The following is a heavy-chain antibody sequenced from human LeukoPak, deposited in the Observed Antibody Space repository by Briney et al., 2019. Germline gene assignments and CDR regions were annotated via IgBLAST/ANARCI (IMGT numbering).Heavy chain of an antibody. D-gene: IGHD6-19*01. V-gene: IGHV3-23*01. Sequence: GGSLRLSCAASGFTFSSYAMGWVRQAPGKGLEWVSAISGSGGSTYYADSVKGRFTISRDNSKNTLYLQMNSLRAEDTAVYYCAKDLGVSPGYSSGWYGGGFDYWGQGTLVTVSS. J-gene: IGHJ4*02. CDR2: ISGSGGST. CDR3: AKDLGVSPGYSSGWYGGGFDY. CDR1: GFTFSSYA.